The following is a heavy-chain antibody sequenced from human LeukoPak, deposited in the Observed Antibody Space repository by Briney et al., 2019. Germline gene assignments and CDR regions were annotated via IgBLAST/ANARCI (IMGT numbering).Heavy chain of an antibody. V-gene: IGHV3-21*01. CDR3: ARVPRVKLLEYSSSGDY. Sequence: GGSLRLSCAASGFTFSSYSMNWVRQAPGKGLEWVSSISSSSSYIYYADSVKGRFTISRDNAKNSLYLQMNSLRAEDTAVYYCARVPRVKLLEYSSSGDYWGQGTLVTVSS. D-gene: IGHD6-6*01. CDR1: GFTFSSYS. CDR2: ISSSSSYI. J-gene: IGHJ4*02.